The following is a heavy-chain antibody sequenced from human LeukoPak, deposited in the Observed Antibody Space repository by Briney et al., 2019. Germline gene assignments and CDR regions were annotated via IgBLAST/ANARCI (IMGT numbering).Heavy chain of an antibody. CDR1: GFAFSSHA. Sequence: GGSLRLSCAASGFAFSSHAMCWVRQAPGRGLEWVSSIDISGDNAHYADSVKGRFTISRDNSKNTLYLQMDSLRAEDSAIYYCANEIRPNDYWGQGTLVTASS. CDR2: IDISGDNA. D-gene: IGHD4-17*01. CDR3: ANEIRPNDY. V-gene: IGHV3-23*01. J-gene: IGHJ4*02.